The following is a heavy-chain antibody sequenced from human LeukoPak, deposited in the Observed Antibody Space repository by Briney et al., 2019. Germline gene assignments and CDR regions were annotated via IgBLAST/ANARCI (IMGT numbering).Heavy chain of an antibody. CDR2: MNLNSGNT. Sequence: ASVKVSCKASGYTFTSFGISWVRQAPGQGLGWMGWMNLNSGNTGYAQKFQGRVTMTRNTSISTAYMELSSLRSEDTAVYYCAHAVADYFDYWGQGTLVTVSS. V-gene: IGHV1-8*02. CDR3: AHAVADYFDY. J-gene: IGHJ4*02. CDR1: GYTFTSFG. D-gene: IGHD6-19*01.